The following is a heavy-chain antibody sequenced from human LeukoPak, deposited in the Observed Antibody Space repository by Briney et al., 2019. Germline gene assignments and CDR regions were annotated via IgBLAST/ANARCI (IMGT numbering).Heavy chain of an antibody. CDR2: IYDSGST. CDR3: ASFRWSGSYYAYFDY. D-gene: IGHD1-26*01. J-gene: IGHJ4*02. Sequence: SETLSLTCTVSAGAITSYYWSWIRQPPGKGLEWIGYIYDSGSTNYNPSLKSRVTISVDTSKNQFSLKLSSVTAAETAVYYCASFRWSGSYYAYFDYWGEGTLVTLSS. CDR1: AGAITSYY. V-gene: IGHV4-59*01.